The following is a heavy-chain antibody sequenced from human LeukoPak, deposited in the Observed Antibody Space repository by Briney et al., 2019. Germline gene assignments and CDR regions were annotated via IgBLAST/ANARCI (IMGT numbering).Heavy chain of an antibody. Sequence: PSETLSLTCTVSGGSVSSGNYYWSWIRQPPGKGLEWIGSIYYSGSTYYNPSLKSRVTISVDTSKNQFSLKLSSVTAADTAVYYCATMYSSGWSLDYWGQGTLVTVSS. J-gene: IGHJ4*02. CDR2: IYYSGST. CDR3: ATMYSSGWSLDY. V-gene: IGHV4-39*01. CDR1: GGSVSSGNYY. D-gene: IGHD6-19*01.